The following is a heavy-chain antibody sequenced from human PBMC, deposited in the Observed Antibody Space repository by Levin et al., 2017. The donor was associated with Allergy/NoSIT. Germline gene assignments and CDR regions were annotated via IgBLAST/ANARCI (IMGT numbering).Heavy chain of an antibody. CDR2: IDPSDSYT. J-gene: IGHJ4*02. CDR1: GYSFTSYW. D-gene: IGHD6-13*01. CDR3: AITASSSWYLDY. Sequence: GESLKISCKGSGYSFTSYWISWVRQMPGKGLEWMGRIDPSDSYTNYSPSFQGHVTISADKSISTAYLQWSSLKASDTAMYYCAITASSSWYLDYWGQGTLVTVSS. V-gene: IGHV5-10-1*01.